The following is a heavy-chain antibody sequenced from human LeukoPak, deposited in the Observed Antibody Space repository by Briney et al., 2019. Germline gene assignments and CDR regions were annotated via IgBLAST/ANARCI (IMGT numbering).Heavy chain of an antibody. V-gene: IGHV3-11*01. Sequence: GGSLRLSCVASGFIFSDYYMSWIRQTPGKGLEWISYISNSDNDIYYAGSVKGRFTISRDNTRNSLFLQMNSLRPDDTAVYYCASGSSSVGYWGQGTLVTVSP. D-gene: IGHD6-6*01. CDR2: ISNSDNDI. CDR1: GFIFSDYY. J-gene: IGHJ4*02. CDR3: ASGSSSVGY.